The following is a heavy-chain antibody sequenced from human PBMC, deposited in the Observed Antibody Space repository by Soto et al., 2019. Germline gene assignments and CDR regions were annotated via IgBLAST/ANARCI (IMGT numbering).Heavy chain of an antibody. V-gene: IGHV4-30-2*01. Sequence: QLQLQESGSGLVKPSQTLSLTCAVSGGSISSGGNSWSWIRQPPGKGLEWVGYIYHSGSTYYNPSLKSRVTISLDRSKNQFSLKLSSMTAADTAVYYCARAGGLGAVAVDFWGQGTLVTVSS. CDR1: GGSISSGGNS. CDR2: IYHSGST. J-gene: IGHJ4*02. CDR3: ARAGGLGAVAVDF. D-gene: IGHD6-19*01.